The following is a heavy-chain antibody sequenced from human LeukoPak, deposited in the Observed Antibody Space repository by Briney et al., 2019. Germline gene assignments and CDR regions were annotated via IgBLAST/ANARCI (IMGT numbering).Heavy chain of an antibody. CDR3: ASVRIAVAGPTDY. D-gene: IGHD6-19*01. J-gene: IGHJ4*02. V-gene: IGHV4-34*01. Sequence: SETLSLTCALYGGPFSGYYWSWIRQPPGKGLEWIGEINHSGSTNYNPSLKSRVTISVDTSKNQFSQTLSSVTAADTAVYYCASVRIAVAGPTDYWGQGTLVTVSS. CDR2: INHSGST. CDR1: GGPFSGYY.